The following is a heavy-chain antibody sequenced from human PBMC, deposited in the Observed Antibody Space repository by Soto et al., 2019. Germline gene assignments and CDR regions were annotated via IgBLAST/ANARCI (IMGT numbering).Heavy chain of an antibody. V-gene: IGHV3-21*01. CDR3: ARGILGGVRIDYGMDV. Sequence: EVQLVESGGGLVKPGGSLRLSCAASGFTFSNYNMNWVRQPPGKGLEWVSSITSAGSYIYYAESLKGRVTISRGNAKNSLFLQMNSLRAEDTALYFCARGILGGVRIDYGMDVWGQGTTVTVSS. J-gene: IGHJ6*02. CDR2: ITSAGSYI. CDR1: GFTFSNYN. D-gene: IGHD2-8*02.